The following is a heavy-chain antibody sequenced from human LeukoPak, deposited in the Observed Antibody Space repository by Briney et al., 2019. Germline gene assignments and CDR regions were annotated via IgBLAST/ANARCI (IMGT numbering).Heavy chain of an antibody. CDR1: GGTFSSYA. CDR2: INPNSGGT. V-gene: IGHV1-2*02. J-gene: IGHJ4*02. CDR3: ARVESPYYYGSGSYSCFDY. Sequence: ASVKVSCKASGGTFSSYAISWVRQAPGQGLEWMGWINPNSGGTNYAQKFQGRVTMTRDTSISTAYMELSRLRSDDTAVYYCARVESPYYYGSGSYSCFDYWGQGTLVTVSS. D-gene: IGHD3-10*01.